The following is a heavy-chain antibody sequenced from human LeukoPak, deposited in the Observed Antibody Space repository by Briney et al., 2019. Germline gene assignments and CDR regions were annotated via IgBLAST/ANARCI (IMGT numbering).Heavy chain of an antibody. J-gene: IGHJ5*02. CDR3: ARDKGGKHGFDP. CDR1: GVSISSGSYY. CDR2: IYTSGSP. Sequence: SETLSLTCTVSGVSISSGSYYWSWIRQPAGKGLEWIGRIYTSGSPNYNPSLKSRVTISVDKSKNQFSLKLSSVTAADTAVYYCARDKGGKHGFDPWGQGTLVTVSS. D-gene: IGHD3-16*01. V-gene: IGHV4-61*02.